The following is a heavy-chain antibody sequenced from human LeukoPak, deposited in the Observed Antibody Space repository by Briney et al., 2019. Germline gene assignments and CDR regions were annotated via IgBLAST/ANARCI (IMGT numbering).Heavy chain of an antibody. CDR2: INASGGNT. V-gene: IGHV3-23*01. CDR1: GFAFNFYA. J-gene: IGHJ3*02. D-gene: IGHD6-19*01. Sequence: PGGSLRLSCAASGFAFNFYAMTWVRQAPGKGLQWVSTINASGGNTYYADSVKGRFTISRDNSKNTLYLQMHSLRAEDTAVYYCASPSSGQSFDIWGQGTMVTVSS. CDR3: ASPSSGQSFDI.